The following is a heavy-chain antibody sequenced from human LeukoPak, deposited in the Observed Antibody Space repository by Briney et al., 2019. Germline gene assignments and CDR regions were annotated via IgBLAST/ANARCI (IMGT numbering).Heavy chain of an antibody. CDR2: INHSGST. CDR1: GGSFSGYY. CDR3: ARELSSTVVTPD. V-gene: IGHV4-34*01. J-gene: IGHJ4*02. D-gene: IGHD4-23*01. Sequence: PETLSLTCAVYGGSFSGYYWSWVRQPPGKGLEWIGEINHSGSTNYNPSLKSRVTISVDTSKNQFSLKLSSVTAADTAVYYCARELSSTVVTPDWGQGTLVPVSS.